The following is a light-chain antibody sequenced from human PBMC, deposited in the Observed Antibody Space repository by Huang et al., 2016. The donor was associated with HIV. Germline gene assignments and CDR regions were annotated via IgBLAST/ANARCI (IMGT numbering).Light chain of an antibody. Sequence: IVLTQSPATLSLSPGERATLSCRARQSVSSYLAWYQQKPGQAPRLLIYDASNRATGIPARFSGSGSGTDFTLTISSLEPEDFAVYYCQQRSNWPGYTFGQGTKLEIK. V-gene: IGKV3-11*01. CDR3: QQRSNWPGYT. CDR2: DAS. J-gene: IGKJ2*01. CDR1: QSVSSY.